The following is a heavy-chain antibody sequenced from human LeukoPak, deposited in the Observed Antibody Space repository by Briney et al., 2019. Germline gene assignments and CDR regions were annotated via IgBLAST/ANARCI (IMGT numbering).Heavy chain of an antibody. D-gene: IGHD2-15*01. V-gene: IGHV4-34*01. CDR1: GGSFSGYY. CDR2: INHSGST. J-gene: IGHJ5*02. Sequence: PSETLSLTCAVYGGSFSGYYWSWIRQPPGKGLEWIGEINHSGSTNYNPSLKSRVTISVDTSKNQSSLKLSSVTAADTAVYYCARAYCSGGSCYSSRGMFDPWGQGTLVTVSS. CDR3: ARAYCSGGSCYSSRGMFDP.